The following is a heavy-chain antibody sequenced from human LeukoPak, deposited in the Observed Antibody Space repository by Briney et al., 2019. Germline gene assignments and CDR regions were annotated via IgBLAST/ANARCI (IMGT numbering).Heavy chain of an antibody. CDR1: GYTFTSYG. J-gene: IGHJ4*02. V-gene: IGHV1-18*01. CDR3: ARDRYDSSGYYPFDY. Sequence: ASVKVSCKASGYTFTSYGISWVRQAPGQGLEWMGWISAYNGNTNYAQKLQGRVTMTTDTSTSTAYMELRSLRSDDTAVYYCARDRYDSSGYYPFDYWGQGTLVTVSS. D-gene: IGHD3-22*01. CDR2: ISAYNGNT.